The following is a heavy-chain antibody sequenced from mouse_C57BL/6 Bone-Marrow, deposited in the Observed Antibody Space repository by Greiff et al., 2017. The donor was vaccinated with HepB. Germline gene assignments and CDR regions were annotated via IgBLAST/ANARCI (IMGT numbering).Heavy chain of an antibody. CDR1: GYTFTDYE. V-gene: IGHV1-15*01. J-gene: IGHJ3*01. Sequence: VQLQESGAELVRPGASVTLSCKASGYTFTDYEMHWVKQTPVHGLEWIGAIDPETGGTAYNQKFKGKAILTADKSSSTAYMELRSLTSEDSAVYYCEDGYRAYWGQGTLVTVSA. CDR3: EDGYRAY. CDR2: IDPETGGT. D-gene: IGHD2-3*01.